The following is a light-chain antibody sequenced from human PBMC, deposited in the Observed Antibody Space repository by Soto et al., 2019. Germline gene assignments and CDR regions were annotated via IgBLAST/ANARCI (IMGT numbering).Light chain of an antibody. V-gene: IGLV2-14*03. CDR1: TSDFGIYDR. CDR3: SSFTVSRTWV. J-gene: IGLJ3*02. Sequence: QSALAQPASVSGSPGQSITISCTGTTSDFGIYDRLSWYQQHLGKAPTLMIKDVSNRPSGVSDRFSGSKSGNTASLTISGLQAEDEADYYCSSFTVSRTWVFGGGTKLTVL. CDR2: DVS.